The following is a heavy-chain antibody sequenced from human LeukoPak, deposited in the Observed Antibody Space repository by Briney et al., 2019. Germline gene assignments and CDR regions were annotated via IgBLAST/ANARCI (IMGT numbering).Heavy chain of an antibody. CDR2: IIPIFGTA. CDR3: ARAGRQLLYTGIDY. J-gene: IGHJ4*02. CDR1: GGTFSSYA. D-gene: IGHD2-2*02. V-gene: IGHV1-69*13. Sequence: SVKVSCKASGGTFSSYAISWVRQAPGQGLEWMGGIIPIFGTANYAQKFQGRVTITADESTSTAYMELGSLRSEDTAVYYCARAGRQLLYTGIDYWGQGTLVTVSS.